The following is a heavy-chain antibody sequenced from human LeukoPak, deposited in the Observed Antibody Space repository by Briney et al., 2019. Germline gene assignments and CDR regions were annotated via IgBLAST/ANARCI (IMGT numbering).Heavy chain of an antibody. V-gene: IGHV3-33*01. CDR2: IWYDGSNK. CDR3: AREGTKIQLWLRPKYYFDY. J-gene: IGHJ4*02. D-gene: IGHD5-18*01. CDR1: GFTFSSYG. Sequence: PRRSLRLSCAASGFTFSSYGMHWVRQAPGKGLEWVAVIWYDGSNKYYADSVKGRFTISRDNSKNTLYLQMNSLRAEDTAVYYCAREGTKIQLWLRPKYYFDYWGQGTLVTVSS.